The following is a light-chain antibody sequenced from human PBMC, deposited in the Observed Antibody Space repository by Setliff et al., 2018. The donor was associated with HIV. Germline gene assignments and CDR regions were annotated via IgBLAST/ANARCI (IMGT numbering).Light chain of an antibody. CDR1: DSDVGNYNF. CDR3: GSYAGTSTSRTWE. V-gene: IGLV2-23*02. CDR2: EVD. J-gene: IGLJ2*01. Sequence: QSVLAQPASVSGSPGQSITISCTGTDSDVGNYNFVSWYRQYPGKAPQIIIYEVDKRPSGVSDRFSGSKSGNAATLTISGLQAEDEADYFCGSYAGTSTSRTWEFGGGTKVTVL.